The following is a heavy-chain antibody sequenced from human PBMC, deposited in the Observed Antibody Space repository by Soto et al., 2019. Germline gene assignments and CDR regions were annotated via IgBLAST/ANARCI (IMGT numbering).Heavy chain of an antibody. CDR1: SGSISSYY. Sequence: QVQLLQSGPRLVKPSETLSLTCTVASGSISSYYWRWLRQPPGKGLEWIGYAYYSGTTNYNSSLKSRVTISIDTSKNQFSLTLNSVTAADTAVYYCARTPFYYFGLGTHLYYSDFCVQGALVTVSS. CDR2: AYYSGTT. CDR3: ARTPFYYFGLGTHLYYSDF. J-gene: IGHJ4*02. D-gene: IGHD3-10*01. V-gene: IGHV4-59*01.